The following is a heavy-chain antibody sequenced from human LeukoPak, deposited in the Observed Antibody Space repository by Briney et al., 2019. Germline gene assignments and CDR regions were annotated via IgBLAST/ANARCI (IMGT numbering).Heavy chain of an antibody. D-gene: IGHD3-10*01. CDR3: ARGTAILWFGEYDAFDI. V-gene: IGHV4-4*07. CDR1: GGSISSYY. Sequence: ETLSLTCTVSGGSISSYYWSWIRQPAGKGLEWIGRIYTSGSTNYNPSLKSRVTISVDTSKNQFSLKLSSVTAADTAVYYCARGTAILWFGEYDAFDIWGQGTMVTVSS. J-gene: IGHJ3*02. CDR2: IYTSGST.